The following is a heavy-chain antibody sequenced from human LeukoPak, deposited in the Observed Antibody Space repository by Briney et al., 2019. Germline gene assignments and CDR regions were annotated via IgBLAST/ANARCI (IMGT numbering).Heavy chain of an antibody. Sequence: GGSLRLSCAASGFTFSSYGIHWVRQAPGKGLEWVAFIRYDGSSKSYADAVKGRFTISRDNSKNTLYLQMKSLRAEDTAVYYCAKDRLRGYTYVDYWGQGALVTVSS. CDR1: GFTFSSYG. D-gene: IGHD5-18*01. V-gene: IGHV3-30*02. CDR2: IRYDGSSK. CDR3: AKDRLRGYTYVDY. J-gene: IGHJ4*02.